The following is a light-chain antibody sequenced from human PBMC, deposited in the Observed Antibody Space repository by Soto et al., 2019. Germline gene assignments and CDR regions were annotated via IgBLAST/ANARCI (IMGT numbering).Light chain of an antibody. J-gene: IGLJ1*01. V-gene: IGLV1-51*01. CDR1: SSNIGGNS. CDR3: GSWDSSLSAYV. Sequence: QSVLTQPPSVSAAPGQKATISCSGSSSNIGGNSVSWYQQLPGTAPKLLTYDDNKRPSGIPDRFSGSKSGTSATLGITGFQTGDEADYYCGSWDSSLSAYVFGTGTKVTVL. CDR2: DDN.